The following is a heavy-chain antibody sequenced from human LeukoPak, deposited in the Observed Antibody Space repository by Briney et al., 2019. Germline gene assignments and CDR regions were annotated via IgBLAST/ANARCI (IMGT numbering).Heavy chain of an antibody. CDR3: ARDAHDYGDYGGDY. J-gene: IGHJ4*02. D-gene: IGHD4-17*01. CDR2: ISSSSSTI. Sequence: GSLRLSCTASGFSFSNYGMNWVRQAPGKGLEWVSYISSSSSTIYYADSVKGRFTISRDNAKNSLYLQMNSLRDEDTAVYYCARDAHDYGDYGGDYWGQGTLVTVSS. V-gene: IGHV3-48*02. CDR1: GFSFSNYG.